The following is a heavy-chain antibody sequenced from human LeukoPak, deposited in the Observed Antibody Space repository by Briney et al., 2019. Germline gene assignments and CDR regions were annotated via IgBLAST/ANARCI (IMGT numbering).Heavy chain of an antibody. CDR1: GFTVSSNY. CDR2: IYSGGST. D-gene: IGHD2-21*01. Sequence: GGSLRLSCAASGFTVSSNYMSWVRQAPGKGLEWVSVIYSGGSTYYADSVKDRFTISRDNSKNTLYLQMNSLRAEDTAVYYCARIAPYRHIDYWGQGTLVTVSS. CDR3: ARIAPYRHIDY. V-gene: IGHV3-53*01. J-gene: IGHJ4*02.